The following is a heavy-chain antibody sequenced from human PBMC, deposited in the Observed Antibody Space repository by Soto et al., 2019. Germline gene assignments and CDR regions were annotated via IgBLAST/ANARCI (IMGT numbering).Heavy chain of an antibody. J-gene: IGHJ3*02. CDR1: GGSISSYY. CDR3: AFSGPMVRGVPYAFDI. V-gene: IGHV4-59*01. Sequence: TLSLTCTVSGGSISSYYWSWIRQPPGKGLEWIGYIYYSGSTNYNPSLKSRVTISVDTSKNQFSLKLSSVTAADTAVYYCAFSGPMVRGVPYAFDIWGQGTMVTV. CDR2: IYYSGST. D-gene: IGHD3-10*01.